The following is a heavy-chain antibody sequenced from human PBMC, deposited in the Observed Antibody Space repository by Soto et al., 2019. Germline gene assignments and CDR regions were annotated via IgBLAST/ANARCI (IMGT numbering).Heavy chain of an antibody. D-gene: IGHD4-17*01. CDR1: GYTFTSYG. CDR3: ARTPYGDPLAIDY. J-gene: IGHJ4*02. CDR2: INPSGGST. V-gene: IGHV1-46*01. Sequence: GASVKVSCKASGYTFTSYGISWVRQAPGQGLEWMGIINPSGGSTSYAQKLQGRVTMTRDTSTSTVYMELSSLRSEDTAVYYCARTPYGDPLAIDYWGQGTLVTVS.